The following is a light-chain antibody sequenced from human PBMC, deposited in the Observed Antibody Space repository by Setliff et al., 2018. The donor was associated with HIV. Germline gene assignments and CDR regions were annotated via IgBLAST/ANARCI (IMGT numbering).Light chain of an antibody. J-gene: IGLJ1*01. CDR2: SND. Sequence: QSALTQPPSASGTPGQRVTISCSGSSSNIGSNTVNWYQQLPGTAPKLLIHSNDQRPSGVPDRFSGSKSGTSASLAISGLQSEDEADYFCAAWHDSLNGYVFGTGTKVTVL. CDR3: AAWHDSLNGYV. CDR1: SSNIGSNT. V-gene: IGLV1-44*01.